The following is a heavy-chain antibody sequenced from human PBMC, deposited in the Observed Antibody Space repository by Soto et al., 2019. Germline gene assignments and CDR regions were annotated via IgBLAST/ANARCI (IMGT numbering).Heavy chain of an antibody. J-gene: IGHJ4*02. V-gene: IGHV4-30-2*01. D-gene: IGHD6-19*01. Sequence: SETLSLTCAVSGGSISSGGYSWSWIRQPPGKGLEWIGYIYHSGSTYYNPSLKSRVTISVDRSKNQFSLKLSPVTAADTAVYYCARYIALSGTFYFDYWGQGALVTVSS. CDR1: GGSISSGGYS. CDR2: IYHSGST. CDR3: ARYIALSGTFYFDY.